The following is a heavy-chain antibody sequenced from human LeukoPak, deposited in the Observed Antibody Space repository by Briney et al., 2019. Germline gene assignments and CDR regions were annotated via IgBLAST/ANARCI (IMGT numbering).Heavy chain of an antibody. V-gene: IGHV4-59*11. CDR1: GGSISSHY. Sequence: SETLSLTCTVSGGSISSHYWSWIRHPPGKGLERIGYIYYRSTNYNPSLKSRVAISVDTSKKQFSLKLTSVTAADTAVYYCARVLTYYFDSSGYYVTDAFDIWGQGTMVTVSS. CDR2: IYYRST. CDR3: ARVLTYYFDSSGYYVTDAFDI. D-gene: IGHD3-22*01. J-gene: IGHJ3*02.